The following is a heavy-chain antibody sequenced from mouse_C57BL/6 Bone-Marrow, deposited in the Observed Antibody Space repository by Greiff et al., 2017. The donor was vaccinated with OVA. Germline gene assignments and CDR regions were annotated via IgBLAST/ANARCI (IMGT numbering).Heavy chain of an antibody. CDR2: IHPNSGST. V-gene: IGHV1-64*01. CDR3: ARRLTGTVEVDY. CDR1: GYTFTSYW. D-gene: IGHD4-1*01. Sequence: QVQLQQSGAVLVKPGASVKLSCKASGYTFTSYWMHWVKQRPGQGLEWIGMIHPNSGSTNYNEKFKSKATLTVDKSSRPAYMQLSSLTSEYSAVYYCARRLTGTVEVDYWGQGTTLTVSS. J-gene: IGHJ2*01.